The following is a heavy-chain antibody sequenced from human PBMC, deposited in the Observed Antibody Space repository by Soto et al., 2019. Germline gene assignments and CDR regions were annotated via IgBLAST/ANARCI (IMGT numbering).Heavy chain of an antibody. Sequence: QVQLVESGGGVVQPGRSLRLSCAASGFTFSSYGMHWVRQAPGKGLEWVAVISYDGSNKYYADSVKGRFTISRDNSKNTLYLQMNSLRAEDTAVYYCAKYKVSVVVTAPFDYWGQGTLVTVSS. CDR3: AKYKVSVVVTAPFDY. CDR1: GFTFSSYG. D-gene: IGHD2-21*02. CDR2: ISYDGSNK. V-gene: IGHV3-30*18. J-gene: IGHJ4*02.